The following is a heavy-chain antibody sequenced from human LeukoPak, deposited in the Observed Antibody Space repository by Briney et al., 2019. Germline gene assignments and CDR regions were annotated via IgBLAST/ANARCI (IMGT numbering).Heavy chain of an antibody. CDR2: SNAGNGNT. J-gene: IGHJ4*02. V-gene: IGHV1-3*02. CDR1: GYTFTGNY. Sequence: ASLKVSCKASGYTFTGNYIHWVRQAPGQGREWMGWSNAGNGNTKYSQEFQGRVTVTRDTSASTAYMELRSLRSDDTAVYYCARVLLRFFSHFDYWGQGTLVTVSS. D-gene: IGHD3-3*01. CDR3: ARVLLRFFSHFDY.